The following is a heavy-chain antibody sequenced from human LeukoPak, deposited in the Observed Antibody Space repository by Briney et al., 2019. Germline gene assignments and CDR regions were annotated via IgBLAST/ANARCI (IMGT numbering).Heavy chain of an antibody. Sequence: GGSLRLSCAASGFTFSSYEMNWVRQAPGKGLEWVSYICSSGSTIYYAASVKGRFTISRDNAKNSLYLQMNSLRAEDTAVDYCARGPHGYGGYDSPFDYWGQGTLVTVSS. J-gene: IGHJ4*02. V-gene: IGHV3-48*03. D-gene: IGHD5-12*01. CDR1: GFTFSSYE. CDR3: ARGPHGYGGYDSPFDY. CDR2: ICSSGSTI.